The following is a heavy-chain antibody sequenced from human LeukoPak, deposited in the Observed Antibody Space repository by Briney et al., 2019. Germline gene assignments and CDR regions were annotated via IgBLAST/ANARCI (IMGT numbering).Heavy chain of an antibody. V-gene: IGHV3-48*03. J-gene: IGHJ4*02. CDR3: ARARPSMWIDY. Sequence: PGGSLRLSCAASGFTFSAYEMNWVRQAPGKGLEWVSYIGSSGSTVYYADSVKGRFTISRDSSKNTLYLQMNSLRPEDTAVYYCARARPSMWIDYWGQGTLVTVSS. D-gene: IGHD5-12*01. CDR1: GFTFSAYE. CDR2: IGSSGSTV.